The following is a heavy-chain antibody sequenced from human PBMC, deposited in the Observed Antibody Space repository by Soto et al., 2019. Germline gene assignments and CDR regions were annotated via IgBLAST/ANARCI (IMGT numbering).Heavy chain of an antibody. J-gene: IGHJ4*02. V-gene: IGHV4-34*01. Sequence: QVQLQQWGAGLLKPSETLSLTCAVYGGSFSGYYWSWIRQPPGKGLEWIGEIKHRGSTNYNTSLKRRVTISGDTSKNQFSLKLSSVTAADTAVYYCARGDILTGYSHWGQGTLVTVSS. D-gene: IGHD3-9*01. CDR1: GGSFSGYY. CDR2: IKHRGST. CDR3: ARGDILTGYSH.